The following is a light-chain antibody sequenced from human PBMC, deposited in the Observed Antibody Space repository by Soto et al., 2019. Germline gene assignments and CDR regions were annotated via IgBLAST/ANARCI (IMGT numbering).Light chain of an antibody. V-gene: IGLV1-44*01. Sequence: QSVLTQPPSASGTPGQRVTISCSGSSSNIGSNTVNWYQQLPGTAPKVLIYSDNQRPSGVPDRFSGSKSGTSASLAISGLQSEDEADYYCAAWDDILNAYVFGTGTKAPS. CDR2: SDN. CDR3: AAWDDILNAYV. CDR1: SSNIGSNT. J-gene: IGLJ1*01.